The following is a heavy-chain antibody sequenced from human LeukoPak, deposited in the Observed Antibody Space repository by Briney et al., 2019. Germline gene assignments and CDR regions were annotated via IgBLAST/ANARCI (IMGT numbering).Heavy chain of an antibody. Sequence: SETLSLTCAVYGGSFSGYYWSWIRQPPGKGLEWIGEINHSGSTNYNPSLKSRVTISVDTSKNQFSLKLCSVTAADTAVYYCARGLGGRKKDYWGQGTLVTVSS. CDR3: ARGLGGRKKDY. CDR1: GGSFSGYY. CDR2: INHSGST. D-gene: IGHD3-16*01. J-gene: IGHJ4*02. V-gene: IGHV4-34*01.